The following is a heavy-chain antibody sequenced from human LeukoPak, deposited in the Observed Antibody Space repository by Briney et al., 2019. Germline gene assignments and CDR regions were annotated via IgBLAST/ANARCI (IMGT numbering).Heavy chain of an antibody. D-gene: IGHD3-22*01. CDR3: ASTGDYYDSSGYYYLDY. J-gene: IGHJ4*02. V-gene: IGHV1-46*01. Sequence: ASVKVSCKASGYTFTSYYMHWVRQAPGQGLEWMGIINPSGGSTSYAQKFQGRVTMTRDMSTSTVYMELSSLRSEDTAVYYCASTGDYYDSSGYYYLDYWGQGTLVTVSS. CDR1: GYTFTSYY. CDR2: INPSGGST.